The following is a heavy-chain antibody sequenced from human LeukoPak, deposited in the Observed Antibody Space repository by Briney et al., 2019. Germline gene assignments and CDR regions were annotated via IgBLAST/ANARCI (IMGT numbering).Heavy chain of an antibody. D-gene: IGHD4-17*01. CDR3: VRATAGENGGTFDY. V-gene: IGHV3-7*04. CDR2: IKQDGSAK. Sequence: GGSLRLSCAVSGFTFSSYWMSWVRQAPGKGLEWVSNIKQDGSAKYYVDSVKGRFTISRDNAENSLYLQMISLRAEDTAVYYCVRATAGENGGTFDYWGQGTPVTVS. J-gene: IGHJ4*02. CDR1: GFTFSSYW.